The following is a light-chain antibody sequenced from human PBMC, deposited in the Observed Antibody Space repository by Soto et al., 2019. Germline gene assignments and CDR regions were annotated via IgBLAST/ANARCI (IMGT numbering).Light chain of an antibody. CDR1: QGISNY. CDR2: AAS. Sequence: DIQMTQSPSAMSASVGDRVTITCRASQGISNYLAWFQQKPGRVPKRLIYAASSCKVGSHQGSAAVDLGQTSLSQSAACSLKILHCLQHDSYPPYTSGQGTKLEIK. CDR3: LQHDSYPPYT. V-gene: IGKV1-17*03. J-gene: IGKJ2*01.